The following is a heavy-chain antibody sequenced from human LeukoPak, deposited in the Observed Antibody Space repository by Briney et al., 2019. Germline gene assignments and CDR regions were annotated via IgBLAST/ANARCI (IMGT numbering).Heavy chain of an antibody. J-gene: IGHJ4*02. CDR3: AHSLKLYGSGPFDY. Sequence: SGPTLVNPTQTLTLTCTFSGFSLSTSGVGVGWISQPQGKALEWLTIIYWSVDKRYSPSLKSRLTITKDTSKNQVVLTMTNMDPVDTATYYCAHSLKLYGSGPFDYWGQGTLVTVSS. V-gene: IGHV2-5*01. CDR1: GFSLSTSGVG. CDR2: IYWSVDK. D-gene: IGHD3-10*01.